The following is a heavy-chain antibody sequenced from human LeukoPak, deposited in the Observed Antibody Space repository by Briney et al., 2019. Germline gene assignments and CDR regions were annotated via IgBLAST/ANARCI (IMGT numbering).Heavy chain of an antibody. D-gene: IGHD6-13*01. CDR2: INHSGST. CDR1: GGSFSGYY. V-gene: IGHV4-34*01. J-gene: IGHJ4*02. CDR3: ARQRQQLVLAWGPRSSGYTFFDY. Sequence: SETLSLTCAVYGGSFSGYYWSWIRQPPGKGLEWIGEINHSGSTNYNPSLKSRVTISVDTSKNQFSLKLSSVTAADTAVYYCARQRQQLVLAWGPRSSGYTFFDYWGQGTLVTVSS.